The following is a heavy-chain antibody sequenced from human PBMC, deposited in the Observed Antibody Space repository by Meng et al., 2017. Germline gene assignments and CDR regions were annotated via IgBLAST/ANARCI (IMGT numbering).Heavy chain of an antibody. CDR1: GFTVSSNY. CDR2: IYSCGST. J-gene: IGHJ4*02. CDR3: ARDEDISAAGKLFGDY. Sequence: GESLKISCAASGFTVSSNYMSWVRQAPGKGLEWVSVIYSCGSTYYADSVKGRFTISRDNSKNTLYLQMNSLRAEDTAVYYCARDEDISAAGKLFGDYWGQGTLVTVYS. D-gene: IGHD6-25*01. V-gene: IGHV3-66*03.